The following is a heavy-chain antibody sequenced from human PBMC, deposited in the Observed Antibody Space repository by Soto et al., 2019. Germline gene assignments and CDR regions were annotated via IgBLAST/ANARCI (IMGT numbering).Heavy chain of an antibody. D-gene: IGHD6-19*01. Sequence: SQTLSLTCAISGDSVSSNSAAWNWIRQSPSRGLEWLGRTYYRSTWYNDYAVSVKSRITINPDTSKNQFSLQLNSVTPEDTAVYYCARAIVVAGTWWFDPWGQGTLVTVSS. J-gene: IGHJ5*02. CDR3: ARAIVVAGTWWFDP. CDR2: TYYRSTWYN. V-gene: IGHV6-1*01. CDR1: GDSVSSNSAA.